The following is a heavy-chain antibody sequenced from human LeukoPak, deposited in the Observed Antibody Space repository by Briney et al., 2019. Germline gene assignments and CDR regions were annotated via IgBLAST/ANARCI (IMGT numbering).Heavy chain of an antibody. D-gene: IGHD3-9*01. CDR1: GFTFDDYA. CDR3: ARTNQRSTYYDILTGRMDPYYFDY. J-gene: IGHJ4*02. Sequence: PGRSLRLSCAASGFTFDDYAMHWVRQAPGKGLEWGSGISWNSGSIGYADSVKGRFTISRDNAKNSLYLQMNSLRAEDTAVYYCARTNQRSTYYDILTGRMDPYYFDYWGQGTLVTVSS. CDR2: ISWNSGSI. V-gene: IGHV3-9*01.